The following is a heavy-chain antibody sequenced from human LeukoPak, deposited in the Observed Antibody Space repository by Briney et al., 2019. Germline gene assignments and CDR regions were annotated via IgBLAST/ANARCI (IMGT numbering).Heavy chain of an antibody. CDR2: ISGRSGRT. J-gene: IGHJ3*02. CDR3: ARDRRLGAAGSFDI. CDR1: GFTFRNSG. V-gene: IGHV3-23*01. Sequence: GGSLRLSCAASGFTFRNSGMTWARQAPGKGLEWVSAISGRSGRTYYADSVRGRFTISRDNSKNTLHLQMNSLRVEDTAVYYCARDRRLGAAGSFDIWGQGTMVTVSS. D-gene: IGHD1-26*01.